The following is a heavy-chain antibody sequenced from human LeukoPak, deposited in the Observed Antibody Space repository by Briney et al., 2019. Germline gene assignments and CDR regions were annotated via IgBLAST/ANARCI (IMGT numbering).Heavy chain of an antibody. J-gene: IGHJ3*02. Sequence: SQTLSLTCAISGDSVSSNSGAWNWIRQSPSRGLEWLGRTYYRSKWYFDYAVSVKSRINITPDTSKNQFSLQLNSVTPEDTAVYYCTSRVTGTIAAFDIWGQGTMVTVSS. CDR3: TSRVTGTIAAFDI. CDR2: TYYRSKWYF. V-gene: IGHV6-1*01. D-gene: IGHD1-20*01. CDR1: GDSVSSNSGA.